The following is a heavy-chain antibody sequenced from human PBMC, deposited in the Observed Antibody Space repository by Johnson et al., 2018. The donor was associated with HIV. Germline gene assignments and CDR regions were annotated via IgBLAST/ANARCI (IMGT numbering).Heavy chain of an antibody. CDR1: GFTFSDYY. J-gene: IGHJ3*02. Sequence: QVQLVESGGGLVKPGGSLRLSCAASGFTFSDYYMSWIRQAPGKGLEWVSYISSSGSTIYYADSVKGRFTISRDNAKNSLYLQMNSLRAEDTALYYCTRARYSSSWYNGDAFDIWGQGTTVTVSS. D-gene: IGHD6-13*01. V-gene: IGHV3-11*01. CDR3: TRARYSSSWYNGDAFDI. CDR2: ISSSGSTI.